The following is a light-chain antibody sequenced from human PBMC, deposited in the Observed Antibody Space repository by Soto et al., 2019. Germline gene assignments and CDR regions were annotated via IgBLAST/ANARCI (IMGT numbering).Light chain of an antibody. CDR1: QSVGSNY. CDR2: GAS. V-gene: IGKV3-20*01. Sequence: EIVLTQFPCTLSLSPGERATLSCRASQSVGSNYFACYQQRPGQPPPLLLFGASHRAPDIPDRFSGSGSGTDFTLTISRLEPEDFAVYYCQQYGSSPPITFGQGTRLEIK. CDR3: QQYGSSPPIT. J-gene: IGKJ5*01.